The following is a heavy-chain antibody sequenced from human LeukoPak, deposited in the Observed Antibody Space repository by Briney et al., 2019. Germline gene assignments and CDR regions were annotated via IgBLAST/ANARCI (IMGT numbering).Heavy chain of an antibody. Sequence: ASVKVSCKASGYTFTSYDINWVRQATGQGLEWMGWMNPNSGNTGYAQKFQGRLNMTRNTSIDTAYMELSSLRSEDTAVYYCARVYYDILTGYSQYYYFDYWGQGTLVTVSS. CDR1: GYTFTSYD. V-gene: IGHV1-8*01. CDR2: MNPNSGNT. J-gene: IGHJ4*02. D-gene: IGHD3-9*01. CDR3: ARVYYDILTGYSQYYYFDY.